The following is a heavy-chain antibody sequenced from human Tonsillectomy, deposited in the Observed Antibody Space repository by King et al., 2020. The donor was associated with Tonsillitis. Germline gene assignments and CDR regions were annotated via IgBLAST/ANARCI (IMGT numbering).Heavy chain of an antibody. CDR3: ARTKGYSSSWYNLGDAFDI. CDR2: IGSNGGST. Sequence: VQLVESGGGLVQPGGSLRLSCAASGFTLSSYAMHGVRQAPGKGLEYVSAIGSNGGSTYYANSVKGRFTISRDNSKNTLYLQMGSLRAEDMAVYYCARTKGYSSSWYNLGDAFDIWGQGTMVTVSS. J-gene: IGHJ3*02. D-gene: IGHD6-13*01. V-gene: IGHV3-64*01. CDR1: GFTLSSYA.